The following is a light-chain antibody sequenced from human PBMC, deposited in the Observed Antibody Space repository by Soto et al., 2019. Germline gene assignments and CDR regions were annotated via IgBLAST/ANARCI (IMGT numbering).Light chain of an antibody. J-gene: IGLJ1*01. V-gene: IGLV1-40*01. CDR2: GGT. CDR3: QSYDSTLSARYV. Sequence: QSVLTQPPSASGTPGQRVTISCSGIRSNIGSNHVYWYQQRPGTAPKLLIVGGTIRPSGVPDRFSASTSGTSASLAITGLQAEDEGDYYCQSYDSTLSARYVFGTGTKLTVL. CDR1: RSNIGSNH.